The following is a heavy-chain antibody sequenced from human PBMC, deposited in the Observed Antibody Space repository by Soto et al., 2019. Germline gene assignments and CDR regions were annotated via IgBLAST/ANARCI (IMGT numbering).Heavy chain of an antibody. CDR3: AREGYDFWSCMDV. CDR1: GFTFSTYV. J-gene: IGHJ6*02. CDR2: IGGGGAT. V-gene: IGHV3-23*01. D-gene: IGHD3-3*01. Sequence: EVQLLDSGGGLVQPGGSLRLSCAASGFTFSTYVMSWVRQAPGKGLEWVSSIGGGGATFYADSVKGRFTISRDNSKNTMYLQMNSLRDDDMGIYYCAREGYDFWSCMDVWGQGTTVTVSS.